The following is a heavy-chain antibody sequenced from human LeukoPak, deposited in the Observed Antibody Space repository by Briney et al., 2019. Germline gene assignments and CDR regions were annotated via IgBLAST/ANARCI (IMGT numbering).Heavy chain of an antibody. CDR3: ARVYSSSSGKGMDV. CDR1: GFTFSSYA. CDR2: ISSSGSTI. V-gene: IGHV3-48*03. D-gene: IGHD6-6*01. J-gene: IGHJ6*02. Sequence: GRSLRLSCAASGFTFSSYAMHWVRQAPGKGLEWVSYISSSGSTIYYADSVKGRFTISRDNAKNSLYLQMNSLRAEDTAIYYCARVYSSSSGKGMDVWGQGTTVTVSS.